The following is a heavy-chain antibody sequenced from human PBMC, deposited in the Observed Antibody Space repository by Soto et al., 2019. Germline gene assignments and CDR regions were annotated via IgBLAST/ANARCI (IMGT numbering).Heavy chain of an antibody. CDR2: INHSGVT. D-gene: IGHD6-19*01. CDR3: ARFSGSYYYAMDV. CDR1: GGSFCGYY. Sequence: PSETLSLTCAVYGGSFCGYYWSWIRQPPGKGLEWIGEINHSGVTNYKPSLKRRVTISVDTSKNQFSLQLKSVTAADTALYYCARFSGSYYYAMDVWGQGSTVTVSS. V-gene: IGHV4-34*01. J-gene: IGHJ6*02.